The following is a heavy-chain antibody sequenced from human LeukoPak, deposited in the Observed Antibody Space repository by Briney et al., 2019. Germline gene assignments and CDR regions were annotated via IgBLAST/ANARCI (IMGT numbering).Heavy chain of an antibody. Sequence: GGSLRLSCAASGFTFSNYIMNWVRQAPGKGLEWVSSISGSSSSYIYYADLVKGRFTISRDNAKNSLYLQMNSLRAEDTAVYYCAREVGKTGTAWIDYWGQGTLVTVSS. J-gene: IGHJ4*02. CDR2: ISGSSSSYI. CDR1: GFTFSNYI. D-gene: IGHD1-7*01. V-gene: IGHV3-21*01. CDR3: AREVGKTGTAWIDY.